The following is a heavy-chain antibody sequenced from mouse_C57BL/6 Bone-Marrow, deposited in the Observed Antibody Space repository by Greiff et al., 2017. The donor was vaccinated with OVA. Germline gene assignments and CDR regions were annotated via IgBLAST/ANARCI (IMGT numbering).Heavy chain of an antibody. D-gene: IGHD1-1*01. Sequence: VQLQQSGAELARPGASVKMSCKASGYTFTSYTMHWVKQRPGQGLEWIGYINPSSGYTKYNQKFKDKTTLTAVKSSSTAYMQLSSLTSEDSAVYYGSLLQYAMDYWGQGTSVTVSS. J-gene: IGHJ4*01. CDR2: INPSSGYT. V-gene: IGHV1-4*01. CDR3: SLLQYAMDY. CDR1: GYTFTSYT.